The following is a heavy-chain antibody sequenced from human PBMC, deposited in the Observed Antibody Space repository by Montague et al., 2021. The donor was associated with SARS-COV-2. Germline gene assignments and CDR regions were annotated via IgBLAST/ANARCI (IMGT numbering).Heavy chain of an antibody. CDR3: LRGATVSSEGY. CDR2: IKEDGTVK. V-gene: IGHV3-7*01. D-gene: IGHD4-17*01. CDR1: GFTFSNFW. Sequence: SLRLSCAASGFTFSNFWMDWVRQAPGKGLEWVANIKEDGTVKNYVDSVKGRFTISRDNAKNSLYLQMNSLRAEDTAVYYCLRGATVSSEGYWGQGILVTVSS. J-gene: IGHJ4*02.